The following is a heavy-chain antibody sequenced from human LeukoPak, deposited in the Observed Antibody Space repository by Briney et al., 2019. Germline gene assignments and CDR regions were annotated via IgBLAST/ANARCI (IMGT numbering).Heavy chain of an antibody. CDR1: GFTVSSNY. CDR2: ISSSGSTI. J-gene: IGHJ4*02. Sequence: PGGSLRLSRAASGFTVSSNYMSWVRQAPGKGLEWVSYISSSGSTIYYADSVKGRFTISRDNAKNSLYLQMNSLRAEDTAVYYCARDPPSRESYWDDYWGQGTLVTVSS. V-gene: IGHV3-11*04. D-gene: IGHD1-26*01. CDR3: ARDPPSRESYWDDY.